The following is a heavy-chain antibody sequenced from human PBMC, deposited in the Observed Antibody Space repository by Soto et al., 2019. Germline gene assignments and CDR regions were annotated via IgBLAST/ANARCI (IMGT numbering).Heavy chain of an antibody. Sequence: SETLSLTCTVSGGSISNYYWSWIRQHPGKGLEWIGYIYYSGSTYYNPSLKSRVTISVDTSKNQFSLKLSPVTAADTAVYYCARGAIKYYYDSSGPLDYWGQGTLVTVSS. V-gene: IGHV4-59*06. CDR3: ARGAIKYYYDSSGPLDY. CDR1: GGSISNYY. J-gene: IGHJ4*02. D-gene: IGHD3-22*01. CDR2: IYYSGST.